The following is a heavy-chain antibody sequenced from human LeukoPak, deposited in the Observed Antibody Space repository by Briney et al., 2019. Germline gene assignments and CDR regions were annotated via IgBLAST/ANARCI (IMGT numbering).Heavy chain of an antibody. CDR1: GFTFSSYG. D-gene: IGHD5-18*01. J-gene: IGHJ3*02. CDR2: IRYDGSNK. V-gene: IGHV3-30*02. CDR3: AKDPLGYSYGFGAFDI. Sequence: GGSLRLSCAACGFTFSSYGMHWVRQAPGRGLEGVAFIRYDGSNKYYADSVKGRFTISRDNSKNTLYLQMNRLIAEDTAVYYCAKDPLGYSYGFGAFDIWGQGTMVTVSS.